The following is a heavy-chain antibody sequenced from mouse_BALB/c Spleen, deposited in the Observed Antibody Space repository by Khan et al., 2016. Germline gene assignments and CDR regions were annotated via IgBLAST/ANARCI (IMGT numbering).Heavy chain of an antibody. CDR2: IETTRGYT. D-gene: IGHD1-2*01. CDR3: APDVSAATSFSS. J-gene: IGHJ2*01. V-gene: IGHV1-4*01. CDR1: GYTFTSYT. Sequence: QVQLQQSGAELARPGASVKMSCKASGYTFTSYTIHWVKQRPGQGREWIGDIETTRGYTNYNQNFKDQDTLTAEKSSKTAYMKMSSQTSEDSAVCSCAPDVSAATSFSSCGQGTTLPFSS.